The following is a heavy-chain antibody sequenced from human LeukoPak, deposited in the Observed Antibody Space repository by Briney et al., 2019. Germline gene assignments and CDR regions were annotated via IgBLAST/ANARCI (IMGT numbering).Heavy chain of an antibody. V-gene: IGHV4-31*03. Sequence: PSETLSLTCTVSGGSISSGGYYWSWIRQHPGKGLEWIGYIYYSGSTYYNPSLKSRVTISVDTSKNQFSLKLSSVTAADTAVYYCAGGTAMVSNFDYWGQGTLVTVSS. CDR1: GGSISSGGYY. D-gene: IGHD5-18*01. CDR3: AGGTAMVSNFDY. J-gene: IGHJ4*02. CDR2: IYYSGST.